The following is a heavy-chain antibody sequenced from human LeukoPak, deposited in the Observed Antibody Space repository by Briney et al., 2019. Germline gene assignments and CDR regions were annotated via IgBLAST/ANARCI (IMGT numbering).Heavy chain of an antibody. V-gene: IGHV1-2*02. CDR2: INPNSGGR. Sequence: ASVKVSCKASGYTFTGYYMHWVPQAPGQGLEWMGWINPNSGGRNYAQKFQGRVTMTRDTSISTAYMELSRLRSDDTAVYYCARAIVDIVATVHFDYWGQGTLVTVSS. CDR1: GYTFTGYY. J-gene: IGHJ4*02. D-gene: IGHD5-12*01. CDR3: ARAIVDIVATVHFDY.